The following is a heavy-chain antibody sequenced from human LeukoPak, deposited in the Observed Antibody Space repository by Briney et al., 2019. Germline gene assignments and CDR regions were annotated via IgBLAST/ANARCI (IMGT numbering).Heavy chain of an antibody. CDR2: ITPILGIA. Sequence: SVKVSCKASGGTFSSYAISWVRQAPGQGLEWMGRITPILGIANYAQKFQGRVTITADKSTSTAYMELGSLRSEDTAVYYCARDRPSGIAAASWVAGGDAFDIWGQGTMVTVSS. J-gene: IGHJ3*02. D-gene: IGHD6-13*01. V-gene: IGHV1-69*04. CDR1: GGTFSSYA. CDR3: ARDRPSGIAAASWVAGGDAFDI.